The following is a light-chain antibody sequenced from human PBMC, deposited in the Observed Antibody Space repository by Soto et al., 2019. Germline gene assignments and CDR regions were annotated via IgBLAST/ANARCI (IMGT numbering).Light chain of an antibody. J-gene: IGKJ2*01. CDR3: QQYGNSPPYT. CDR1: QSISSNY. V-gene: IGKV3-20*01. CDR2: GAS. Sequence: VLTQSPGTLSLSPGERATISCRASQSISSNYLAWYQHKTGQAPRLLIYGASSRATGIPHRFSGSGSGTDFTLTISRLEPEDCGVFYCQQYGNSPPYTFGQGTRLEIK.